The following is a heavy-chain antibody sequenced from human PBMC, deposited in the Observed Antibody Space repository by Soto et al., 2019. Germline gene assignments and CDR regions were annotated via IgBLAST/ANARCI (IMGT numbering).Heavy chain of an antibody. CDR1: GFTFSGSA. CDR3: VVDYYYYYGMDV. J-gene: IGHJ6*02. CDR2: IRSKANSYAT. D-gene: IGHD2-15*01. Sequence: GGSLRLSCAASGFTFSGSAMHWVRQASGKGLEWVGRIRSKANSYATAYAASVKGRFTISRDDSKNTAYLQMNSLKTEDTAVYYCVVDYYYYYGMDVWGQGTTVTVSS. V-gene: IGHV3-73*01.